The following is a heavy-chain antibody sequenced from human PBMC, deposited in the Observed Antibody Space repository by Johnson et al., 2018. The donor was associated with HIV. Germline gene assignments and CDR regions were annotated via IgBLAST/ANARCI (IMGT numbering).Heavy chain of an antibody. J-gene: IGHJ3*02. CDR1: GFTFYDYG. CDR3: ARGGYCTGGVCLGDAFDI. D-gene: IGHD2-8*02. V-gene: IGHV3-20*04. CDR2: INWNGGST. Sequence: VQLVESGGGVVRPGGSLRLSCAASGFTFYDYGMSWVRQAPGKGLEWVSGINWNGGSTGHADSVKGRFTISRDNAKNSLYLQMNSLRAEDTALYYCARGGYCTGGVCLGDAFDIWGQGTMVTVSS.